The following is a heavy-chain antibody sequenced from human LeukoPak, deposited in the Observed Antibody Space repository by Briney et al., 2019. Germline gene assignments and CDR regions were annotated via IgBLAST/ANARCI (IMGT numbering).Heavy chain of an antibody. D-gene: IGHD3-22*01. V-gene: IGHV3-23*01. J-gene: IGHJ4*02. CDR2: IRGSGGSV. CDR1: GFTFSSYA. CDR3: AKGGNYYDSSASDYTGRGCYYGND. Sequence: TGGSLRLSCAASGFTFSSYALSRVRQAPGKGLEWVSGIRGSGGSVYYAGSVKGRFTISRDNSKNTLHLQMNSLRAEDTAIYYSAKGGNYYDSSASDYTGRGCYYGNDWGQGTLVTVSS.